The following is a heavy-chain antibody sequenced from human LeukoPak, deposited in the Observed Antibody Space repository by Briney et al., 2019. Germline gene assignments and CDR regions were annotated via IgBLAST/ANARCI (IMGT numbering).Heavy chain of an antibody. Sequence: SGPTLVKPSETLSLTCSVSGGSISGHYWTWIRQPPGKGLEWIGCMFYSGSTNYSPSLKSRVTISVGTSKNQFSLKLTSVTAADTAVYYCARHGLEGCTGGRCFQSFHYYGMDVWGQGTAVTVSS. V-gene: IGHV4-59*11. CDR3: ARHGLEGCTGGRCFQSFHYYGMDV. CDR1: GGSISGHY. D-gene: IGHD2-8*02. CDR2: MFYSGST. J-gene: IGHJ6*02.